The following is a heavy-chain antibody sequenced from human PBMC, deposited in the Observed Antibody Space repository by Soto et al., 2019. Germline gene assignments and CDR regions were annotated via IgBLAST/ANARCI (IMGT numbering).Heavy chain of an antibody. CDR1: GYTFTSYA. CDR2: INAGNGNT. Sequence: QVQLVQSGAEVKKPGASVKVSCKASGYTFTSYAMHWVRQAPGQRLEWMGWINAGNGNTKYSQKFQGRVTITRDTSASTGQKELSSLRSEDTAVYYCARQFGGSSSADLDYWGQGTLFTVSS. CDR3: ARQFGGSSSADLDY. D-gene: IGHD6-6*01. V-gene: IGHV1-3*01. J-gene: IGHJ4*02.